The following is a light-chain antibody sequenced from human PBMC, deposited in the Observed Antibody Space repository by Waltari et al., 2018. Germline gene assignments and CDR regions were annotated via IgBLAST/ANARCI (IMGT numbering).Light chain of an antibody. CDR3: TSYTSSTTTPYV. CDR1: FSDVGRSDY. Sequence: QSALTQPASVSGSPGQSSTLSCTGTFSDVGRSDYVSWSQQHPDKAPKLLIHDVTDRPSGVADRFSGSKSGNTASLTISGLQADDEADYYCTSYTSSTTTPYVFGTGTQVTV. CDR2: DVT. J-gene: IGLJ1*01. V-gene: IGLV2-14*03.